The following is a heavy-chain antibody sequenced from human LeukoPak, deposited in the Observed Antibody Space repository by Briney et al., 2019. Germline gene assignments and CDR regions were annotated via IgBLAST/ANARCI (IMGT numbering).Heavy chain of an antibody. J-gene: IGHJ4*02. Sequence: GGSLRLSCAASGFTFSSCAMNWVRQAPGKGLEWVSYISHSGDTTSYADSVKGRFTISRDNSKNTLYLQMNSLRAEDTSVYYCAKDLGDSGPTPDSDYWGQGTLVTVSS. V-gene: IGHV3-23*01. CDR2: ISHSGDTT. D-gene: IGHD1-26*01. CDR3: AKDLGDSGPTPDSDY. CDR1: GFTFSSCA.